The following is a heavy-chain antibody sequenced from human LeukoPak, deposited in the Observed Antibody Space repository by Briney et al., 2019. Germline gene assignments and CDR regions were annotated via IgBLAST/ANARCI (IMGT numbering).Heavy chain of an antibody. CDR3: ARGLEKTLVVTPFDS. Sequence: GGSLRRSCAASGFRFRDYYMSRIRLAPGKGLEWISYISGSGNTVYYADSVKGRFSISRDNANNSLFLQMNSLRAEDTAVFYCARGLEKTLVVTPFDSWGQGTLVTVSS. CDR1: GFRFRDYY. V-gene: IGHV3-11*04. CDR2: ISGSGNTV. D-gene: IGHD2-21*02. J-gene: IGHJ4*02.